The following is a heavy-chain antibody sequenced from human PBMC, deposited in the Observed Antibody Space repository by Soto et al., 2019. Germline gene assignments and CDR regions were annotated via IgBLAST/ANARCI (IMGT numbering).Heavy chain of an antibody. J-gene: IGHJ4*02. V-gene: IGHV1-18*01. Sequence: GASVKVSCKASGYTFTSYGISWVRQAPGQGLEWMGWISAYNGNTNYAQKLQGRVTMTTDTSTSTAYMELRSLRSDDTAVYYCARGTYYYDSSGYYPVLWPFDYWGQGTLVTVSS. CDR1: GYTFTSYG. CDR3: ARGTYYYDSSGYYPVLWPFDY. CDR2: ISAYNGNT. D-gene: IGHD3-22*01.